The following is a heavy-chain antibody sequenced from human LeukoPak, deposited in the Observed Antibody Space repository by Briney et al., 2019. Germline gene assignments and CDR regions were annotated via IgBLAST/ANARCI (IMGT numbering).Heavy chain of an antibody. CDR1: GFTFNAYS. V-gene: IGHV3-21*01. D-gene: IGHD3-9*01. CDR3: ARGSLIDY. Sequence: GGSLRLSCAASGFTFNAYSMNWVRQAPGKGLEWVSSITYNSIYIYYADSLKGRFTISRDNAKNSLYLQMNSLRAEDTAVYYCARGSLIDYRGQGTLVSVSS. CDR2: ITYNSIYI. J-gene: IGHJ4*02.